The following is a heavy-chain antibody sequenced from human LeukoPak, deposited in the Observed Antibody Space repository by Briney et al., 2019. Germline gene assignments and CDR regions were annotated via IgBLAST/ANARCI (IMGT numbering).Heavy chain of an antibody. Sequence: GASVKVSCKASGYTFTGYYMHWVRQAPGQGLEWMGRINPNSGGTNYAQKFQGRVTITTDESTSTAYMELSSLRSEDTAVYYCAREREACSSTSCYLANDYWGQGTLVTVSS. V-gene: IGHV1-2*06. CDR2: INPNSGGT. J-gene: IGHJ4*02. D-gene: IGHD2-2*01. CDR3: AREREACSSTSCYLANDY. CDR1: GYTFTGYY.